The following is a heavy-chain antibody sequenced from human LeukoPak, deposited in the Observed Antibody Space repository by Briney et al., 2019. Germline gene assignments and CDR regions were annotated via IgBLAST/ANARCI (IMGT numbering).Heavy chain of an antibody. J-gene: IGHJ4*02. V-gene: IGHV1-69-2*01. CDR2: VDPEDGET. CDR1: GYTFTDYY. D-gene: IGHD3-22*01. CDR3: AIEYYYDSSGYYQY. Sequence: ATVKISCKVSGYTFTDYYMHWVQQAPGKGIEWVGLVDPEDGETIYAEKFQGRVTITADTSTDTAYMELSSLRSEDTAVYYCAIEYYYDSSGYYQYWGQGTLVTVSS.